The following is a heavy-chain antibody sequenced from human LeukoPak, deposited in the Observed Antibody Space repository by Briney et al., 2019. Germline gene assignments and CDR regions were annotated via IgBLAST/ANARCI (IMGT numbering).Heavy chain of an antibody. V-gene: IGHV3-30-3*01. CDR2: ISYEGSNK. CDR3: AKDVWWSVS. CDR1: GFTFSSYA. D-gene: IGHD2-8*02. J-gene: IGHJ5*02. Sequence: GGSLRLSCAASGFTFSSYAMHWVRQAPGKGLEWVAVISYEGSNKYYAPSVKGRFTISRDNSKNTLYLQINSLRAEDTAIYYCAKDVWWSVSWGQGTLVTVSS.